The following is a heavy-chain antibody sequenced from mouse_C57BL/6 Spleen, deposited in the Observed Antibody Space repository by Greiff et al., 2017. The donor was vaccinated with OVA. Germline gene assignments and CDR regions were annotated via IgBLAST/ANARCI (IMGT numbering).Heavy chain of an antibody. D-gene: IGHD3-2*02. CDR3: ARRGLDSSGPFAY. Sequence: VQLQQSGPELVKPGASVKISCKASGYAFSSSWMNWVKQRPGKGLEWIGRIYPGDGDTNYNGKLKGKATLTADKSSSTAYMQLSSLTSEDSAVYFCARRGLDSSGPFAYWGQGTLVTVSA. CDR1: GYAFSSSW. J-gene: IGHJ3*01. CDR2: IYPGDGDT. V-gene: IGHV1-82*01.